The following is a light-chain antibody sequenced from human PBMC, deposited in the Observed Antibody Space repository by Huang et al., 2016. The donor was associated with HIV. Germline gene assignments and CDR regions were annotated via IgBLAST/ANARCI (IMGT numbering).Light chain of an antibody. J-gene: IGKJ2*01. CDR2: CAS. CDR1: QSVLYSSNNKNY. V-gene: IGKV4-1*01. Sequence: DIVMTQSPDSLAVSLGERATINCKSSQSVLYSSNNKNYLSWYQQKPGQPPKLLIYCASTREDGVPDRFSGSGSGTDFTLTISSLQAEDVAVYYCQQYYSTPYTFGQGTKLEIK. CDR3: QQYYSTPYT.